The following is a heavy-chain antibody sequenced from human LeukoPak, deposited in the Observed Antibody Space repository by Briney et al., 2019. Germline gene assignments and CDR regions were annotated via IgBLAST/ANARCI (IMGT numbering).Heavy chain of an antibody. D-gene: IGHD3-22*01. CDR1: GFTVISNY. CDR3: ARHDSGYGPFDY. Sequence: GGSLRLSCVVSGFTVISNYMSWVRQAPGKGLECVSVIYSGGSTYYADSVKGRFTISKDNYENTVYLQMNSLRAEDTAVYYCARHDSGYGPFDYWGQGTLVTVSS. V-gene: IGHV3-53*01. CDR2: IYSGGST. J-gene: IGHJ4*02.